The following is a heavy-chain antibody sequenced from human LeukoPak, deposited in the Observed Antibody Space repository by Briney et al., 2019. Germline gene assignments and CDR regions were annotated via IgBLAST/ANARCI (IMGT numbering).Heavy chain of an antibody. D-gene: IGHD4-17*01. J-gene: IGHJ4*02. Sequence: SETLSLTCTVSGGSISDYYWSWIRQPAGKGLEWIGRVHTSGSTNHNPSLKSRVTMSVDTSKNQFSLRLNTVTAADTAVYYCARDLYGDYGVFDYWGQGTLVTVSS. CDR1: GGSISDYY. CDR3: ARDLYGDYGVFDY. CDR2: VHTSGST. V-gene: IGHV4-4*07.